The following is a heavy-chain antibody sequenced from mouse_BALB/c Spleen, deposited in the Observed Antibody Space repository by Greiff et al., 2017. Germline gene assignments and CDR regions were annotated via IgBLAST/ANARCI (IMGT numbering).Heavy chain of an antibody. CDR1: GYSITSGYS. D-gene: IGHD2-2*01. V-gene: IGHV3-1*02. CDR3: ARENGYDAWFAY. CDR2: IHYSGST. J-gene: IGHJ3*01. Sequence: DVKLQESGPDLVKPSQSLSLTCTVTGYSITSGYSWHWIRQFPGNKLEWMGYIHYSGSTNYNPSLKSRISITRDTSKNQFFLQLNSVTTEDTATYYCARENGYDAWFAYWGQGTLVTVSA.